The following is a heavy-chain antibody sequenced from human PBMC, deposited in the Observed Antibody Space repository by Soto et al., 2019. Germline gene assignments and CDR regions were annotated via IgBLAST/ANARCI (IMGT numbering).Heavy chain of an antibody. V-gene: IGHV3-23*01. Sequence: GGSLRLSCTASGFTFSTYPMSWVRQAPGKGLGWVSAISGYGGSTYYADSVKGRFTVSRDNSKNTLYLQMNSLRAEDTAVYYCAKGRNHYDSSGYYSFPLDVWGQGTTVTVSS. CDR3: AKGRNHYDSSGYYSFPLDV. CDR1: GFTFSTYP. J-gene: IGHJ6*02. CDR2: ISGYGGST. D-gene: IGHD3-22*01.